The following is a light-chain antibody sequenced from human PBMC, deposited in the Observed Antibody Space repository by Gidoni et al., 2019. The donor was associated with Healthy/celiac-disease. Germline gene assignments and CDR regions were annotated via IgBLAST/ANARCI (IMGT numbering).Light chain of an antibody. CDR3: QSYDSSLSGSWV. CDR2: GNN. Sequence: QSVLTQPPSVSGVPRQRVTISCTGSSSNIGAGYDVHWYQQLPGTAPKHLIYGNNNRPSGVPDRFSGSKSGTSASLAITGLQAEDEADYYCQSYDSSLSGSWVFGGGTKLTVL. CDR1: SSNIGAGYD. V-gene: IGLV1-40*01. J-gene: IGLJ3*02.